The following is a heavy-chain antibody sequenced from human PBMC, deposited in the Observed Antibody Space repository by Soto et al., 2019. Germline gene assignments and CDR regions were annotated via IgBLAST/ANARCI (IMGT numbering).Heavy chain of an antibody. D-gene: IGHD6-19*01. Sequence: QVQLVQSGAEVKKPGASVKVSCKASGYTFTSYDINWVRQATGQGLEWMGWMNPNSGNTGYAQKLQGRVTMPRNSSIRTAYKELSSLRYEDTAVYYCARGLGIAVAGTVSDYMDVWGKGTTVTVSS. CDR2: MNPNSGNT. V-gene: IGHV1-8*01. CDR1: GYTFTSYD. J-gene: IGHJ6*03. CDR3: ARGLGIAVAGTVSDYMDV.